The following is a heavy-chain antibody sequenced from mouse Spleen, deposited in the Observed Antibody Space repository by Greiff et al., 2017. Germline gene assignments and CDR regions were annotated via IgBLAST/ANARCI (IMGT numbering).Heavy chain of an antibody. J-gene: IGHJ3*01. CDR2: INPYNDGT. CDR1: GYTFTSYV. D-gene: IGHD4-1*01. CDR3: AGAGTVWFAY. Sequence: EVQRVESGPELVKPGASVKMSCKASGYTFTSYVMHWVKQKPGQGLEWIGYINPYNDGTKYNEKFKGKATLTSDKSSSTAYMELSSLTSEDSAVYYCAGAGTVWFAYWGQGTLVTVSA. V-gene: IGHV1-14*01.